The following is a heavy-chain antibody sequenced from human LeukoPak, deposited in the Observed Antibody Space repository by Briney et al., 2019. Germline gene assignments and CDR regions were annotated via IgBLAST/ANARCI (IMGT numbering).Heavy chain of an antibody. D-gene: IGHD3-10*01. V-gene: IGHV3-21*01. CDR2: ISSSSSYI. CDR1: GFTFSSYS. J-gene: IGHJ3*02. CDR3: ARVGEIGDAFDI. Sequence: AGGSLRLSCAASGFTFSSYSMNWVRQAPGKGLEWVSSISSSSSYIYYADSVKGRFTISRDNAKNSLYLQMNSLRAEDTAVYYCARVGEIGDAFDIWGQGTMVTVSS.